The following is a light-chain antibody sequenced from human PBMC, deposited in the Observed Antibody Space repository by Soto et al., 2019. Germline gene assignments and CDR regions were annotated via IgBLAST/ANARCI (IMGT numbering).Light chain of an antibody. CDR3: AAWDDSLNGVL. J-gene: IGLJ2*01. Sequence: QSVLTQPPSASGIPGQRVIISCSGSSSNIGSNTVNWYQQLPGTAPKLLIYSNDQRPSGVPDRFSGSKSGTSASLAISGLQSEDEADYYCAAWDDSLNGVLFGGGTKVTVL. V-gene: IGLV1-44*01. CDR2: SND. CDR1: SSNIGSNT.